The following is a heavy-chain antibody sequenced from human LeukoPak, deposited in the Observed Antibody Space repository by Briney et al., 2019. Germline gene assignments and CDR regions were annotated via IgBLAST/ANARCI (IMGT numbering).Heavy chain of an antibody. V-gene: IGHV3-23*01. J-gene: IGHJ4*02. CDR3: AKAPVTTCRGAYCDPFDY. CDR1: GFTFSSYG. D-gene: IGHD2-21*01. CDR2: ISDSGHT. Sequence: LPGGSLRLSCAASGFTFSSYGLTWVRQAPGKGLNWVSAISDSGHTYHADSVKGRFTISRESSKTTLFLQMNRLSPEDAAVYYCAKAPVTTCRGAYCDPFDYWGQGTLVTVSS.